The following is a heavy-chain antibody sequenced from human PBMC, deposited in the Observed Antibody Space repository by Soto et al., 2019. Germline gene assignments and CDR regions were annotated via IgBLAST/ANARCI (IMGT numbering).Heavy chain of an antibody. CDR2: IYWDDSK. J-gene: IGHJ4*02. V-gene: IGHV2-5*02. CDR3: AHAYGGRSLY. D-gene: IGHD1-26*01. Sequence: QITLKESGPTLVKPTQTLTLTCTFSGFSLTTDRVGVGWIRQPPGEALEWLAVIYWDDSKTYRPSLESRLTITKDTSKNQAALTMTNMDSLDTATYYCAHAYGGRSLYWGQGTLVTVCS. CDR1: GFSLTTDRVG.